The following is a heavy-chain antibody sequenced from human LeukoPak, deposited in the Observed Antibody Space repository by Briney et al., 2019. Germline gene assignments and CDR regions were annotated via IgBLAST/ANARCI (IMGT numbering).Heavy chain of an antibody. CDR3: ARDLSSSSSMDV. CDR2: IYYSGST. Sequence: KPSETLSLTCTVSGGSISSNYCKWVRPPPGKGLEWVAYIYYSGSTNHNPSLKSRVTLSVDPSKNQFSLKLSSVTAADTAVYYCARDLSSSSSMDVWGKGTTVTVSS. CDR1: GGSISSNY. J-gene: IGHJ6*04. V-gene: IGHV4-59*01. D-gene: IGHD6-6*01.